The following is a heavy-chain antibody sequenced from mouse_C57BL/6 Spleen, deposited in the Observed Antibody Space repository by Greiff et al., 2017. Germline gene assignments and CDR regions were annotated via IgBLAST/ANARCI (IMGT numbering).Heavy chain of an antibody. CDR1: GYTFTSYW. D-gene: IGHD1-1*01. CDR3: ERTTVVAYYYAMDD. V-gene: IGHV1-72*01. Sequence: QVQLQQPGAELVQPGASVTLSCNASGYTFTSYWMHWVKQRPGRGLEWIGRIDPNSGGTKYNEQFQSQAIRTVDKPSSTAFMLLSSLKSEDSAVAYCERTTVVAYYYAMDDWGQGTSVTVSS. J-gene: IGHJ4*01. CDR2: IDPNSGGT.